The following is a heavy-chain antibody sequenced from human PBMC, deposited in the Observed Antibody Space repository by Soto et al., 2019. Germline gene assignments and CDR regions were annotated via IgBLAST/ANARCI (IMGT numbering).Heavy chain of an antibody. Sequence: SETLSLTCAVYGGSFSGYYWSWIRQPPGKGLEWIGEINHSGSTNYNPSLKSRVTISVDTSKNQFSLKLSSVTAADTAVFYCARRSLASYYYDSSGYYLDYWGQGTLVTVSS. CDR1: GGSFSGYY. J-gene: IGHJ4*02. CDR3: ARRSLASYYYDSSGYYLDY. D-gene: IGHD3-22*01. CDR2: INHSGST. V-gene: IGHV4-34*01.